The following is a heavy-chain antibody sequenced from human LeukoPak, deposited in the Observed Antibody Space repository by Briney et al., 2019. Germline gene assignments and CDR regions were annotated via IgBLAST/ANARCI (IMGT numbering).Heavy chain of an antibody. D-gene: IGHD3-22*01. Sequence: GESLKISCKGSGYSFTSYWIGWVRQMPGEGLEWMGIIYPGDSDTRYSPSFQGQVTISADKSISTAYLQWSSLKASDTAMYYCARPSVVVTVQGSDAFDIWGQGTMVTVSS. CDR1: GYSFTSYW. V-gene: IGHV5-51*01. J-gene: IGHJ3*02. CDR2: IYPGDSDT. CDR3: ARPSVVVTVQGSDAFDI.